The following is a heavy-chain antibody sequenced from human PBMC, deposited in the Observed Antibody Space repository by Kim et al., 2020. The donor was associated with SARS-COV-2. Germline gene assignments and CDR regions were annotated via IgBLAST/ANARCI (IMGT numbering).Heavy chain of an antibody. D-gene: IGHD2-8*02. Sequence: SPPLKSRVTISVDTSKSQFSLRLSSVTAAGTAVYYCAGMGWGISDGGFDPWGQGTLVTVSS. CDR3: AGMGWGISDGGFDP. V-gene: IGHV4-4*09. J-gene: IGHJ5*02.